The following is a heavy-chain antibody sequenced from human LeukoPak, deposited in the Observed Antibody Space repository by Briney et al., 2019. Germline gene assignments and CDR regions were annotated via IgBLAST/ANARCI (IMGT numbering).Heavy chain of an antibody. CDR1: GYTFNSSY. CDR3: ARDRAYGGNSDFDY. V-gene: IGHV1-46*02. D-gene: IGHD4-23*01. CDR2: INPSDDST. J-gene: IGHJ4*02. Sequence: ASVKVSCKASGYTFNSSYMHWVRQAPGQGLEWMGIINPSDDSTRYAQKFQGRVTMTTDTSTSTAYMELRSLRSDDTAVYYCARDRAYGGNSDFDYWGQGTLVTVSS.